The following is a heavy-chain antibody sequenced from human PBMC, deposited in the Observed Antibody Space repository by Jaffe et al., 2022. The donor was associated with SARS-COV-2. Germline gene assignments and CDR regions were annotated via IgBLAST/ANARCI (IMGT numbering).Heavy chain of an antibody. Sequence: EVQLVESGGGLVQPGGSLRLSCAASGFTFSTYWMTWVRQAPGKGLEWVANIKQNGSEKYYVDSVKGRFTISRDNAKNSVYLQMNSLRVDDTAVYYCARGRYSYAWGQGTLVTVSS. D-gene: IGHD5-18*01. CDR2: IKQNGSEK. CDR1: GFTFSTYW. V-gene: IGHV3-7*03. CDR3: ARGRYSYA. J-gene: IGHJ5*02.